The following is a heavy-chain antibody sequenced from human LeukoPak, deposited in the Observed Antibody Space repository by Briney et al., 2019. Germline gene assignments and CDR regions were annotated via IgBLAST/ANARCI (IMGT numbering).Heavy chain of an antibody. CDR3: ARLQMDTAMVRFDY. D-gene: IGHD5-18*01. J-gene: IGHJ4*02. V-gene: IGHV4-59*08. CDR2: IYYSGST. Sequence: SETLSLTCTVSGASISGYHWSWIRQPPGKGLEWIGYIYYSGSTSYNPSLKSRVTISLDTSKNQFSLRLSSVTAAGTAVYYCARLQMDTAMVRFDYWGQGTLVTVSS. CDR1: GASISGYH.